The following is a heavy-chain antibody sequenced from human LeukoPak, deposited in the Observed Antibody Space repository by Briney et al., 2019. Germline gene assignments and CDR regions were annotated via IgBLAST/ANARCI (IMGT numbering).Heavy chain of an antibody. Sequence: ASVKVSCKASGYTFNGYYKHWVRQAPGQGLEWMGWINPNSGGTNYAQKFQGRVTMTRDTSISTAYMELSRLRSDDTAVYYCARVVQSTDSSGFYLPEYFQHWDQGTLVTVSS. J-gene: IGHJ1*01. CDR2: INPNSGGT. CDR3: ARVVQSTDSSGFYLPEYFQH. D-gene: IGHD3-22*01. V-gene: IGHV1-2*02. CDR1: GYTFNGYY.